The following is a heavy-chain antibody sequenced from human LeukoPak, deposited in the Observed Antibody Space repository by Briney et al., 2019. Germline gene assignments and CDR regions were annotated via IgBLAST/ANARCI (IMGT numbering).Heavy chain of an antibody. Sequence: PSETLSLTCTVSGVSISSYYWSWIRQPPGKGLEWIGYIYYSGSTNYNPSLKSRVTISVDKSKNQFSLKLSSVTAADTAVYYCARERSWGYHSLSLRDPPYEADWGQGTLVTVSS. D-gene: IGHD3-10*01. CDR1: GVSISSYY. CDR2: IYYSGST. J-gene: IGHJ4*02. CDR3: ARERSWGYHSLSLRDPPYEAD. V-gene: IGHV4-59*12.